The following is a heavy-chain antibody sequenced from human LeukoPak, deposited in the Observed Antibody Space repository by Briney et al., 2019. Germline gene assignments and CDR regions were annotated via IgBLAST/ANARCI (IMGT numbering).Heavy chain of an antibody. Sequence: SQTLSLTCAVSGGSISSGGYSWSWIRQPPGKGLEWIGYIYYSGSTYYNPSLKSRVTISVDTSKNQFSLQLNSVTPEDTAVYYCARVYGIAVAGTNYYYYYMDVWGKGTTVTVSS. CDR2: IYYSGST. CDR3: ARVYGIAVAGTNYYYYYMDV. J-gene: IGHJ6*03. CDR1: GGSISSGGYS. D-gene: IGHD6-19*01. V-gene: IGHV4-30-4*07.